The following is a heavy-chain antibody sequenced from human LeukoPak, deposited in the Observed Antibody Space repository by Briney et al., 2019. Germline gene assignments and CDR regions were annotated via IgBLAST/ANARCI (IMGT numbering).Heavy chain of an antibody. D-gene: IGHD2-21*02. Sequence: ASVKVSCKASGYTFTSYGICWVRQAPGQGLEWMGWISAYNGNINYAQKFQGRITMTTDTSTSTAYMELRSLRSDDAAVYFCARALVVVTAIPDSWGQGTLVTVSS. V-gene: IGHV1-18*01. CDR3: ARALVVVTAIPDS. CDR1: GYTFTSYG. CDR2: ISAYNGNI. J-gene: IGHJ4*02.